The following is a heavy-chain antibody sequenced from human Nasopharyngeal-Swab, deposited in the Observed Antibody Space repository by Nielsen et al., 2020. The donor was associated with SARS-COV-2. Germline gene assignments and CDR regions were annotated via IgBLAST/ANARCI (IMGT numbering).Heavy chain of an antibody. V-gene: IGHV1-3*01. CDR2: ISAGNNST. CDR1: GGSFSTNG. CDR3: ARSPGSYPYFDY. J-gene: IGHJ4*02. D-gene: IGHD3-10*01. Sequence: ASVKVSCKASGGSFSTNGISWVRQAPGQRLEWMGWISAGNNSTKYSQNFQGRVTITRDTPASTAYMELSSLRSEDTAVYYCARSPGSYPYFDYWGQGTLVTVSS.